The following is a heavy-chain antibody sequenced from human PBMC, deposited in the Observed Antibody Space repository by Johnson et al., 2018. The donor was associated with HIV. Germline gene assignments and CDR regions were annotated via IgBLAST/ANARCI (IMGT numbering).Heavy chain of an antibody. D-gene: IGHD1-1*01. Sequence: VQLVESGGGLVQPGGSLRLSCAASGFTFSSYAMSWVRQAPGKGLEWVSVIYSGGSTNYADSVKGRFTISRDISKNTLYLQMNSLRAEDTAVYYCARNSQSSNWYEWEAFDIWGQGTMVTVSS. CDR2: IYSGGST. CDR1: GFTFSSYA. J-gene: IGHJ3*02. CDR3: ARNSQSSNWYEWEAFDI. V-gene: IGHV3-23*03.